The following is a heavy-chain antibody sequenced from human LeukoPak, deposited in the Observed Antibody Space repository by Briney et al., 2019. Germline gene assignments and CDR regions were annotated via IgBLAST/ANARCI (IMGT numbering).Heavy chain of an antibody. D-gene: IGHD3-3*01. J-gene: IGHJ4*02. Sequence: SETLSLTCTVSGGFISSYYWSWIRQPAGKGLEWIGRIYTSGSTNYNPSLKSRVTMSVDTSKNQFSLKLSSVTAADTAVYYCATTIFGVVQVDYWGQGTLVTVSS. V-gene: IGHV4-4*07. CDR3: ATTIFGVVQVDY. CDR1: GGFISSYY. CDR2: IYTSGST.